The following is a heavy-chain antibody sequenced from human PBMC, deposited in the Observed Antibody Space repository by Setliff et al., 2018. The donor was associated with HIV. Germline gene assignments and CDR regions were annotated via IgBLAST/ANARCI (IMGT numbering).Heavy chain of an antibody. Sequence: GASVKVSCKASGGTFSSYAISWVRQAPGQGLEWMGGISADTGNTNFAQKFQGRVTLTTDTSTNTAYMELRSLRADDTAVYFCVRDLYDYWGQGTLVTAPQ. CDR1: GGTFSSYA. D-gene: IGHD2-2*02. J-gene: IGHJ4*02. CDR3: VRDLYDY. V-gene: IGHV1-18*01. CDR2: ISADTGNT.